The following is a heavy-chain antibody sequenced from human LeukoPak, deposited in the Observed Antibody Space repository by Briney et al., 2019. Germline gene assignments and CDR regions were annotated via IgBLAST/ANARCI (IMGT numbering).Heavy chain of an antibody. J-gene: IGHJ5*02. CDR3: ARGVVVPAAIIDP. Sequence: PSETLSLTCTVSGGSISSYYWSWIRQPPGKGLEWIGYIYYSGSTNYNPYLKSRVTISVDTSKNQFSLKLSSVTAADTAVYYCARGVVVPAAIIDPWGQGTLVTVSS. CDR2: IYYSGST. D-gene: IGHD2-2*01. V-gene: IGHV4-59*01. CDR1: GGSISSYY.